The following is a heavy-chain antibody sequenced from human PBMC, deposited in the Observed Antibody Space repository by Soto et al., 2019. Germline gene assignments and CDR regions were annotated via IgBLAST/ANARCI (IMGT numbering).Heavy chain of an antibody. Sequence: GGSLRLSGAASGFTFSSYAIGWVRQGPGKGLEWVAVVSIGGSTHYADSVRGRFTISRDNSKNTLSLQMNSLTAEDTAVYFCAKRRGAGGHFDYFGQGPLVTFCS. CDR1: GFTFSSYA. CDR3: AKRRGAGGHFDY. D-gene: IGHD2-15*01. CDR2: VSIGGST. V-gene: IGHV3-23*01. J-gene: IGHJ4*02.